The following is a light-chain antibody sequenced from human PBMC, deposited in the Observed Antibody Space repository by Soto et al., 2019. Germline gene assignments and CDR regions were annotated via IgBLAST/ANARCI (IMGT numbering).Light chain of an antibody. V-gene: IGKV3-20*01. Sequence: EIVLTQSPGTLSLSPGERATLSCRASQSVSSSYLAWYQQKPGQAPRLLIYGASSRATGIPDRFSGSWSGTDFTLTISRLEPEDFAVYYCQQYGSSPLITFGPGTKVDIK. CDR2: GAS. CDR1: QSVSSSY. J-gene: IGKJ3*01. CDR3: QQYGSSPLIT.